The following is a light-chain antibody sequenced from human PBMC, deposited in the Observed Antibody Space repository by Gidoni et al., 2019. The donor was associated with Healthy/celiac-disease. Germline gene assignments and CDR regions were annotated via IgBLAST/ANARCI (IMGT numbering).Light chain of an antibody. CDR1: QSVSSSY. CDR2: GAS. J-gene: IGKJ1*01. CDR3: QQYGSSPRT. Sequence: EIVLTQSPGTLSFSPGERATLSCRASQSVSSSYLAWYQQKPGQAPRLLIYGASSRATGIPDRFSGSGSGTDFTLTISRLEPEDFAVYYCQQYGSSPRTFGQXTKVEIK. V-gene: IGKV3-20*01.